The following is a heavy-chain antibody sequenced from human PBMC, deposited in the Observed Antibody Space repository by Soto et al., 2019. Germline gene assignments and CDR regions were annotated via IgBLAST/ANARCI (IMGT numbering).Heavy chain of an antibody. CDR2: IYYSGST. V-gene: IGHV4-39*01. Sequence: SETLSLTCTVSGGSISSSSYYWGWIRQPPGKGLEWIGSIYYSGSTYHNPSLKSRVTISVDTSKNQFSLKMSSVTAADTAVYYCARHQDYGSGSYYRYGMDVWGQGTTVTVSS. J-gene: IGHJ6*02. CDR1: GGSISSSSYY. D-gene: IGHD3-10*01. CDR3: ARHQDYGSGSYYRYGMDV.